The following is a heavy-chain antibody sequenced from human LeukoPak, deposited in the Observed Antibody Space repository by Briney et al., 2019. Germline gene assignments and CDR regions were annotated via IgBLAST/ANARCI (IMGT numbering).Heavy chain of an antibody. CDR3: AGRVRYFDY. CDR2: IYYSGST. Sequence: PSETLSLTCTVSGGSISSSSYYWGWIRRPPGKGLEWIGSIYYSGSTYYNPSLKSRVTISVDTSKNQFSLKLSSVTAADTAVYYCAGRVRYFDYRGQGTLVTVSS. V-gene: IGHV4-39*01. D-gene: IGHD3-10*01. CDR1: GGSISSSSYY. J-gene: IGHJ4*02.